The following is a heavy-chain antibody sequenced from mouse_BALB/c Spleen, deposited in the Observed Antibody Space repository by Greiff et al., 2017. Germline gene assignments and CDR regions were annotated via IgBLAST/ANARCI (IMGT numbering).Heavy chain of an antibody. D-gene: IGHD1-1*01. Sequence: EVKLVESGGGLVQPGGSLRLSCATSGFTFTDYYMSWVRQPPGKALEWLGFIRNKANGYTTEYSASVKGRFTISRDNSQSSLYLQMNTLRAEDSATYYCARDTLITTEAHFDYWGQGTTLTVSS. V-gene: IGHV7-3*02. CDR3: ARDTLITTEAHFDY. CDR2: IRNKANGYTT. CDR1: GFTFTDYY. J-gene: IGHJ2*01.